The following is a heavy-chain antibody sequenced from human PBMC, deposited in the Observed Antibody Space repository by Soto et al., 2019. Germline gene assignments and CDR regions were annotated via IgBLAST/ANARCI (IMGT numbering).Heavy chain of an antibody. CDR1: GYTFTTYY. CDR3: AARDPRHY. CDR2: ISPDGGRT. Sequence: QVQLVQSGAEVKKPGASVKVSCKASGYTFTTYYMHWVRQAPGQGLEWMGIISPDGGRTSYAQKFPGKCTLTKATATSTVYIELSSLGSEDKAVYFCAARDPRHYWGQGNLVTVSS. J-gene: IGHJ4*02. V-gene: IGHV1-46*01.